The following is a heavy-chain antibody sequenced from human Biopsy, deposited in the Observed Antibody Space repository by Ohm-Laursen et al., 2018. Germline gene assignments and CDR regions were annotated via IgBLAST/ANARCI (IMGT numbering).Heavy chain of an antibody. Sequence: GTLSLTCTVSGGSISNNNYYWTWIRQPPGKGLKWIGHISHTGYTSYKSSLKSRVTISLDTSRKHFSLRLTSLAAADTAVYYCARGSNEYGGLYFPHWGQGTLVTVSS. CDR2: ISHTGYT. CDR1: GGSISNNNYY. D-gene: IGHD4-23*01. V-gene: IGHV4-61*03. CDR3: ARGSNEYGGLYFPH. J-gene: IGHJ1*01.